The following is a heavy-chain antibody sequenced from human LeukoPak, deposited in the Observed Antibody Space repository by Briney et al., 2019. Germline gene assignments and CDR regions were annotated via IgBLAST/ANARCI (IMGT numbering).Heavy chain of an antibody. J-gene: IGHJ5*02. CDR3: ARDSLTGAPFSFDP. V-gene: IGHV7-4-1*02. D-gene: IGHD3-9*01. Sequence: ASVKVSCKASGYTFTSYAMNWVRQAPGQGLEWMGWINTNTGNPMYAQGFTGRFVFSLDTSVSTAYLQISSLKAEDTAVYYCARDSLTGAPFSFDPWGQGTLVTVSS. CDR2: INTNTGNP. CDR1: GYTFTSYA.